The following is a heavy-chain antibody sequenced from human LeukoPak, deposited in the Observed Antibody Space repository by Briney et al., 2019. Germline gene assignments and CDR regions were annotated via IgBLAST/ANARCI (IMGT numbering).Heavy chain of an antibody. CDR1: GGSISSGGYY. V-gene: IGHV4-31*03. J-gene: IGHJ4*02. CDR2: IYYSGST. CDR3: ARGGRRITMVRGVIHSRSFDY. D-gene: IGHD3-10*01. Sequence: SETLSLTCTVSGGSISSGGYYWSWIRQHPGKGLEWIGYIYYSGSTYYNPSLKSRVTISVDTSKNQFSLKLSSVTAADTAVYYCARGGRRITMVRGVIHSRSFDYWGQGTLVTVSS.